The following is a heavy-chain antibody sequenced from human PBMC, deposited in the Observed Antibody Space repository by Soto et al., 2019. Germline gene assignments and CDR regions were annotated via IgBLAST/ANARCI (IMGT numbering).Heavy chain of an antibody. J-gene: IGHJ4*02. V-gene: IGHV4-31*03. CDR2: IYYSGST. D-gene: IGHD2-2*01. Sequence: SETLSLTCTVSGGSISSGGYYWSWIRQHPGKGLEWIGYIYYSGSTYYNPSLKSRVTISVDTSKNQFSLKLSSVTAADTAVYYCARLVIVVVPAAISRGFDYWGQGTLVTV. CDR1: GGSISSGGYY. CDR3: ARLVIVVVPAAISRGFDY.